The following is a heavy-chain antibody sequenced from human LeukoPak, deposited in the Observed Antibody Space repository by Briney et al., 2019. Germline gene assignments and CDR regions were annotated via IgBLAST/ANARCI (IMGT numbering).Heavy chain of an antibody. CDR3: ARDEGSSSRGRRYNWFDP. V-gene: IGHV4-4*07. J-gene: IGHJ5*02. CDR2: IYTSGST. CDR1: GGSISSYY. Sequence: SGTLSLTCTVSGGSISSYYWSWIRQPAGKGLEWIGRIYTSGSTNYNPSLKSRVTMSVDTSKNQFSLKLSSVTAADTAVYYCARDEGSSSRGRRYNWFDPWGQGTLVTASS. D-gene: IGHD6-6*01.